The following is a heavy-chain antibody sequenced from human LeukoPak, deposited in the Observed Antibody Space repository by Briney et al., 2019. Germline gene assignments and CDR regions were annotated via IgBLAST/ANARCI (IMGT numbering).Heavy chain of an antibody. CDR3: ARQKGEWGPNYYYGMDV. CDR2: IYYSGST. D-gene: IGHD2-8*01. V-gene: IGHV4-59*08. Sequence: PSETLSLTCTVSGGSISSYYWSWIRQPPGKGLEWIGYIYYSGSTNYNPSLKSRVTISVDTSKNQLSLKLSSVTAADTAVYYCARQKGEWGPNYYYGMDVWGQGTTATVSS. J-gene: IGHJ6*02. CDR1: GGSISSYY.